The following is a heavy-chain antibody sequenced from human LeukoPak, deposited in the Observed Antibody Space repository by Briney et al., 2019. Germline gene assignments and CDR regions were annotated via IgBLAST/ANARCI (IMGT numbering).Heavy chain of an antibody. CDR3: AKGYRYPYHGMDV. CDR1: EFTFSNYA. Sequence: GGSLRLSCAASEFTFSNYAMSWVRQAPGKGLEWVSGISNSGGSTYYADSVKGRFTISRDNSKNTLFLQVNSLRAEDTAVYYCAKGYRYPYHGMDVWGQGTTVTVSS. CDR2: ISNSGGST. D-gene: IGHD3-16*02. J-gene: IGHJ6*02. V-gene: IGHV3-23*01.